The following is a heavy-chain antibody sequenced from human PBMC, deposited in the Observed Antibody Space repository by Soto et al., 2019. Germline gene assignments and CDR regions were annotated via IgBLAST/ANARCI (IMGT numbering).Heavy chain of an antibody. CDR2: IYPGDSET. J-gene: IGHJ4*02. Sequence: GESLKISCKGAGYNFTTFWIGWVRQVPGKGLEWMGIIYPGDSETKYSPDFEGQVTISADRSTNTAYLQWRSLRASDTAMYYCARLGFPGAIYFDSWGLGTLVTVS. V-gene: IGHV5-51*01. CDR3: ARLGFPGAIYFDS. CDR1: GYNFTTFW.